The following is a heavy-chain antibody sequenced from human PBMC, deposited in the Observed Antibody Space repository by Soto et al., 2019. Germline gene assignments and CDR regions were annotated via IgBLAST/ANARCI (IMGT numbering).Heavy chain of an antibody. CDR1: GGTFSNYG. D-gene: IGHD3-22*01. J-gene: IGHJ6*02. CDR2: IVPIFGA. Sequence: QVQLVQSGAEVKKPGSSVKVSCKSSGGTFSNYGFSWVRQAPGQGLECMGVIVPIFGAEHPQKFQGRVTITADESTNTAFMERRGLRSEDTAVYYGARGGSDYEGSGYYQGHVWGQGTTVTVSS. CDR3: ARGGSDYEGSGYYQGHV. V-gene: IGHV1-69*12.